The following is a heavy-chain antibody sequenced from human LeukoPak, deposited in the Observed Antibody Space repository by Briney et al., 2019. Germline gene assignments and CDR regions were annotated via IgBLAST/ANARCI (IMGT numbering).Heavy chain of an antibody. CDR2: INSDGSTT. D-gene: IGHD6-25*01. V-gene: IGHV3-74*01. CDR3: ARRSAAKDAFDI. J-gene: IGHJ3*02. Sequence: GGSLRLSCAASGFTFSSYWMHLVRQAPGKGLVLVSRINSDGSTTSYADSVKGRFTISRDNAKNTLYLQMNSLRAEDTAVYYCARRSAAKDAFDIWGQGTMVTVSS. CDR1: GFTFSSYW.